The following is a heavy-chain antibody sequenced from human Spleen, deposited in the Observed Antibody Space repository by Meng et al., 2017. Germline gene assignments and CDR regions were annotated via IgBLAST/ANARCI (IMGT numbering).Heavy chain of an antibody. CDR3: ARGSVSLDS. CDR1: GDSISSSY. J-gene: IGHJ4*02. CDR2: VSHSGIT. Sequence: SETLSLTCTVSGDSISSSYWSWIRQPPGKALGWNGYVSHSGITTYNPSLKSRVLMPIDASKSQFSLRVYSVTTADTAVYYCARGSVSLDSWGQGALVTVSS. V-gene: IGHV4-59*01. D-gene: IGHD5/OR15-5a*01.